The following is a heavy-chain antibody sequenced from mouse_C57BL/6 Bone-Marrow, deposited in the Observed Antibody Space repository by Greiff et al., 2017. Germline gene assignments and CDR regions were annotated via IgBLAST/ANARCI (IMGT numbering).Heavy chain of an antibody. CDR3: ARPGSYAMDY. V-gene: IGHV5-17*01. CDR1: GFTFSDYG. CDR2: ISSGSSTL. Sequence: EVMLVESGGGLVKPGGSLKLSCAASGFTFSDYGMHWVRQAPEKGLEWVAYISSGSSTLYYADTVKGRFTISRDNDKNTLFLQMTSLRSEDTAMYYCARPGSYAMDYWGKGTSVTVSS. J-gene: IGHJ4*01. D-gene: IGHD4-1*01.